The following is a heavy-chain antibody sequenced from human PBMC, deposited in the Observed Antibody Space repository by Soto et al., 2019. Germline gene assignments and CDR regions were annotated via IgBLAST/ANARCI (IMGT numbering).Heavy chain of an antibody. CDR2: INHSGST. V-gene: IGHV4-34*01. J-gene: IGHJ6*02. D-gene: IGHD3-10*01. CDR1: GGSFSGYY. CDR3: ARHPYYYGSGSYYTPYYYYCGMDV. Sequence: KSSETLSLTCAVYGGSFSGYYWSWIRQPPGKGLEWIGEINHSGSTNYNPSLKSRVTISVDTSKNQFSLKLSSVTAADTAVYYCARHPYYYGSGSYYTPYYYYCGMDVWGQGTTVTVSS.